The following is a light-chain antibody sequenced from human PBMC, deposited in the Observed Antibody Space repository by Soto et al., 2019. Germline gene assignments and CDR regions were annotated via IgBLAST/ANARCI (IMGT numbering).Light chain of an antibody. V-gene: IGKV3-20*01. Sequence: EFVMPQSPATRSGPPGERATLSCRAGQSVSTIFLDWYQQRPGEAPRLLIYGASNRYSGAPYRFSGSGSGTGFIPTISRLEPEDFAVYYCQQYDSLSWTFGRGTKVDI. CDR2: GAS. CDR3: QQYDSLSWT. CDR1: QSVSTIF. J-gene: IGKJ1*01.